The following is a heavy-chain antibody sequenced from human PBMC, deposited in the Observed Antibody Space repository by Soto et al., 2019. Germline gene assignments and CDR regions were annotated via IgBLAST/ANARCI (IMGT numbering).Heavy chain of an antibody. CDR1: GFTFSSYN. V-gene: IGHV3-9*01. Sequence: GGSLRLSWAASGFTFSSYNMNWVRQAPGKGLEWVSGISTNGDNVDYADSVKGRFTVSRDNAKNSLFLQMNSLRPEDTALYYCAKDMKWGGMTTIHYFDSWGQGTQVTVSS. CDR3: AKDMKWGGMTTIHYFDS. CDR2: ISTNGDNV. D-gene: IGHD4-17*01. J-gene: IGHJ4*02.